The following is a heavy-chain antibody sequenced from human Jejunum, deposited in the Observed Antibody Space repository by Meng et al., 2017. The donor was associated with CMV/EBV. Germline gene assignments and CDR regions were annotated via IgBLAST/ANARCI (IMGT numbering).Heavy chain of an antibody. V-gene: IGHV1-2*02. J-gene: IGHJ4*02. CDR3: ARGQTVSGSRGLDY. Sequence: SGYTFIDYYIHWVRQAPGQGLEWMGWIDSNSGETNSAQKFSGRVTLTRDTSITTAYMEVISLRSDDTAVYYCARGQTVSGSRGLDYWGQGTLVTVSS. D-gene: IGHD6-19*01. CDR1: GYTFIDYY. CDR2: IDSNSGET.